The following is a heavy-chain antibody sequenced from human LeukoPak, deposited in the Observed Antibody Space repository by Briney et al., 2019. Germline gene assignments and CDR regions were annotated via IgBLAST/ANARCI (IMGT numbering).Heavy chain of an antibody. Sequence: GASVKVSCKASGYTFTSYYMHWVRQAPGQGLEWMGIINPSGGSTSYAQKFQGRVTMTRDTSTSTVYMELSSLRSDDTALYYCGREFCDTHRCFFPDFWGQGTLVTVSS. CDR1: GYTFTSYY. CDR3: GREFCDTHRCFFPDF. D-gene: IGHD4/OR15-4a*01. CDR2: INPSGGST. V-gene: IGHV1-46*01. J-gene: IGHJ4*02.